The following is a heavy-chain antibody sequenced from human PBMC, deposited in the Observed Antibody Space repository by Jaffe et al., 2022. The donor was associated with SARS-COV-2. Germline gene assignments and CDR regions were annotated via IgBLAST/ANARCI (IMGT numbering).Heavy chain of an antibody. Sequence: QVQLQESGPGLVKPSQTLSLTCTVSGGSISSGSYYWSWIRQPAGKGLEWIGRIYTSGSTNYNPSLKSRVTISVDTSKNQFSLKLSSVTAADTAVYYCAREDPHFDWLPIDYWGQGTLVTVSS. V-gene: IGHV4-61*02. D-gene: IGHD3-9*01. CDR1: GGSISSGSYY. CDR2: IYTSGST. CDR3: AREDPHFDWLPIDY. J-gene: IGHJ4*02.